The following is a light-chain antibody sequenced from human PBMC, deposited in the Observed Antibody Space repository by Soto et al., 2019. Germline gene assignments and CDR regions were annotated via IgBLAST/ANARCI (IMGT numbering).Light chain of an antibody. CDR1: QSVSSSF. CDR2: GAS. Sequence: EIVLTQFPGTLSLSPGERATLSCRASQSVSSSFLAWYQQKPGQAPRLLIYGASNRATGIPDRFSGRGSGTDFDLTIRILEPEDLVVYYCQQYVTSPWAFGQGT. J-gene: IGKJ1*01. CDR3: QQYVTSPWA. V-gene: IGKV3-20*01.